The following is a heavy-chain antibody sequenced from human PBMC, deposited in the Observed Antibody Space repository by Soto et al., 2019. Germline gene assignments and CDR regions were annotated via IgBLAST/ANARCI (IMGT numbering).Heavy chain of an antibody. V-gene: IGHV1-69*01. J-gene: IGHJ6*02. D-gene: IGHD6-6*01. CDR3: ARAPGIAARRTYYYYCGMDV. CDR2: IIPIFGTA. CDR1: GGTFSSYA. Sequence: QVQLVQSGAEVKKPGSSVKVSCKASGGTFSSYAISWVRQAPGQGLEWMGGIIPIFGTANYAQKFQGRVTITADESTSTAYMELSSLRSEDTAVYYCARAPGIAARRTYYYYCGMDVWGQGTTVTVSS.